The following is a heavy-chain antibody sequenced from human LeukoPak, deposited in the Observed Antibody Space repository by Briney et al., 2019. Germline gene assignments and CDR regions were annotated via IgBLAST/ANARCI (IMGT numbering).Heavy chain of an antibody. Sequence: GGSLRLSCSASGFTFKSYAMHWVRQAPGKGLEYVSSINTNGANTYYADSVMGRSTISRDNSRNTAYVQMNSLTPEDTAVYYCVKGLDYSSSQMDSWGQGTLVTVSS. V-gene: IGHV3-64*05. CDR2: INTNGANT. CDR3: VKGLDYSSSQMDS. D-gene: IGHD6-6*01. CDR1: GFTFKSYA. J-gene: IGHJ4*02.